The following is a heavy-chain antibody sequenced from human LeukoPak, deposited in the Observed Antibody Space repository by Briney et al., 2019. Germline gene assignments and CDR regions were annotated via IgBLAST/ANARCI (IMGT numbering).Heavy chain of an antibody. J-gene: IGHJ4*02. Sequence: GGSLRLSCAVSGFTFSTYWMTWVRQAPGKGLEWVANIKQDGSEKYYVDSVKGRFTISRDNAKNSLSFQMSSLRAEDTAVYYCARFSGYSYGGWFDYWGQGTLVTVSS. CDR1: GFTFSTYW. CDR2: IKQDGSEK. CDR3: ARFSGYSYGGWFDY. V-gene: IGHV3-7*01. D-gene: IGHD5-18*01.